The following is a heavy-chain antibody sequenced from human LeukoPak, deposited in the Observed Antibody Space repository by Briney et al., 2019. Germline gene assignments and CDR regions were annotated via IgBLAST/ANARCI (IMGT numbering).Heavy chain of an antibody. J-gene: IGHJ4*02. CDR3: ARHNHDWGWDF. CDR1: GFIFSYYG. V-gene: IGHV3-33*01. Sequence: GGSLRLSCAASGFIFSYYGMHWVRQAPGKGLEWLAVIWPDGTIQYYADPVKGRFTISRDNSKNTLYLQLTGLRADDSAVYYCARHNHDWGWDFWGQGARVTVSS. D-gene: IGHD2-8*02. CDR2: IWPDGTIQ.